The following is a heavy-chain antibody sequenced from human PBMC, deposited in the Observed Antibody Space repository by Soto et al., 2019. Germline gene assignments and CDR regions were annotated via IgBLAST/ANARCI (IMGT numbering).Heavy chain of an antibody. CDR1: GYTFNTYF. CDR3: ARDTGNSFDY. CDR2: ISPHNGNT. J-gene: IGHJ4*02. V-gene: IGHV1-18*01. Sequence: HVQLVQSGGELKKPGSSVKVSCNTSGYTFNTYFITWVRQAPGQGLEWMGWISPHNGNTNYAEKLQGRVTMTADTITKTAYMEMRTLRIDDTAVYYCARDTGNSFDYWGQGTPVTVSS.